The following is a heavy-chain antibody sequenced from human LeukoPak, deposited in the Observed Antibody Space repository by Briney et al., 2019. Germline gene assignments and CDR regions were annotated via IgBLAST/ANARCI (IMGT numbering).Heavy chain of an antibody. J-gene: IGHJ4*02. Sequence: SETLSLTCTVSGGSISSGGYYWSWIRQHPGKGLEWIRYIYYSGSTYYNPSLKSRVTISVDTSKNQFSLKLSSVTAADTAVYYCARAGSYDSSGYYPYWGQGTLVTVSS. CDR1: GGSISSGGYY. D-gene: IGHD3-22*01. CDR3: ARAGSYDSSGYYPY. V-gene: IGHV4-31*03. CDR2: IYYSGST.